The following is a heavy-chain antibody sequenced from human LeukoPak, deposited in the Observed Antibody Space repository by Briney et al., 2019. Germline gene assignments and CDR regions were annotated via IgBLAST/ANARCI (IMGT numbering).Heavy chain of an antibody. V-gene: IGHV4-34*01. CDR2: INHSGST. J-gene: IGHJ4*02. D-gene: IGHD6-13*01. Sequence: SETLSLACAVSGGSFSGYYWSWIRQPPGKGLEWIGEINHSGSTNYNPSLKSRVAISVDTSKNQFSLKLSSMTAADTTVYYCARGLGYSSSFDYWDQGTLVTVSS. CDR1: GGSFSGYY. CDR3: ARGLGYSSSFDY.